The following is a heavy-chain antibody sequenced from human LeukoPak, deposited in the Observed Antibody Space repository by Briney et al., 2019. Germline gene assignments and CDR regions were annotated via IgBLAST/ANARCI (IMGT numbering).Heavy chain of an antibody. CDR1: GFTFSTYG. D-gene: IGHD3-9*01. CDR2: ISGSGEST. Sequence: GGSLRLSCAASGFTFSTYGMSWVRQAPGKGLEWVSAISGSGESTYYAGSVKGRFTISRDNSKNTLYLQMNGLRAEDTAVYYCAKQGNYDILTGYYTHLYWGQGTLVTVSS. J-gene: IGHJ4*02. V-gene: IGHV3-23*01. CDR3: AKQGNYDILTGYYTHLY.